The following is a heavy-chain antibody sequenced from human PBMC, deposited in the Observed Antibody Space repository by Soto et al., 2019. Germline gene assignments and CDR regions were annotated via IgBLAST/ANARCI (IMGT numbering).Heavy chain of an antibody. D-gene: IGHD2-8*01. Sequence: GSLRLSCAASGFTFSSYEMNWVRQAPGKGLEWVSYISSSGSTIYYADSVKGRFTISRDNAKNSLYLQMNSLRAEDTAVYFCAREYATFEYWGQGTLVTAPQ. CDR3: AREYATFEY. CDR2: ISSSGSTI. J-gene: IGHJ4*02. V-gene: IGHV3-48*03. CDR1: GFTFSSYE.